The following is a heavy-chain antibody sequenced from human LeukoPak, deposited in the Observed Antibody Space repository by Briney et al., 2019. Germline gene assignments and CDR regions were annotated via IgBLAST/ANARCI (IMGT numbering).Heavy chain of an antibody. J-gene: IGHJ4*02. D-gene: IGHD3-3*01. V-gene: IGHV1-2*06. Sequence: ASVKVSCKASGYTFTGYYINWVRQAPGQGLEWMGRINPNNGITNYAQKFQGRVTMTRDTSITTVYMELSSLRSDDTAIYYCARPSAINVFGSNYYAHNDYWAREPWSPSPQ. CDR3: ARPSAINVFGSNYYAHNDY. CDR2: INPNNGIT. CDR1: GYTFTGYY.